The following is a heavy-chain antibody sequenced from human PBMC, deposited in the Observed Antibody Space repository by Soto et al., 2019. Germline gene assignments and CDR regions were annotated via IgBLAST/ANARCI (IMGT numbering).Heavy chain of an antibody. CDR3: AKEDPRAFTMVRGGY. Sequence: QVQLVESGGGVVQPGRSLRLSCAASGFTFSSYGMHWVRQAPGKGLEGVAVISYDGSNKYYADSVKGRFTISRDNSKNTLYLQLNSLRAEDTAVYYCAKEDPRAFTMVRGGYWGQGTLVTVSS. D-gene: IGHD3-10*01. CDR1: GFTFSSYG. V-gene: IGHV3-30*18. CDR2: ISYDGSNK. J-gene: IGHJ4*02.